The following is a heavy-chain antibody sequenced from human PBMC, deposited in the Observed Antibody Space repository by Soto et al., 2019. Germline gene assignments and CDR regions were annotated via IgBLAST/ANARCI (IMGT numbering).Heavy chain of an antibody. J-gene: IGHJ6*02. CDR2: ITGSSDYT. CDR1: GFTFSAYY. Sequence: QVQLVESGGGLVRPGGSLRLSCAASGFTFSAYYMTWIRQAPGQGLEWVSYITGSSDYTNYADAVKGRFTVSRDNVTISLDLQMNSLRAEDTAVYYSAIEYCYGRDVWGQGTTVTVSS. V-gene: IGHV3-11*05. CDR3: AIEYCYGRDV.